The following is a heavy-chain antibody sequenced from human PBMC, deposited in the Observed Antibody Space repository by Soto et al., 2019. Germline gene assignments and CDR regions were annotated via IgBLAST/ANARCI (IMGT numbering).Heavy chain of an antibody. CDR2: INPNSGGT. CDR1: GYTFTGYY. J-gene: IGHJ5*02. CDR3: ARRGGYYFNWFDP. D-gene: IGHD3-22*01. V-gene: IGHV1-2*02. Sequence: AASVKVSCKASGYTFTGYYMHWVRQAPGQGLEWMGWINPNSGGTTYAQKFQGRVTMTRDTSISTAYMELSRLRSDDTAVYYCARRGGYYFNWFDPWGQGTLVTVSS.